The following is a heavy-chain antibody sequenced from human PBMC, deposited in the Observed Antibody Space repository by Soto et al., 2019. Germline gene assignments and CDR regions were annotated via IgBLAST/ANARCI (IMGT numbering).Heavy chain of an antibody. Sequence: SETLSLTCAVYGGSFSGYYWSWIRQPPGKGLEWIGEINHSGSTNYNPSLKSRVTISVDTSKNQFSLKLSSVTAADTAVYYCARGRVRVPYYYYYMDVWGKGTTVTVSS. V-gene: IGHV4-34*01. D-gene: IGHD3-10*01. CDR2: INHSGST. J-gene: IGHJ6*03. CDR3: ARGRVRVPYYYYYMDV. CDR1: GGSFSGYY.